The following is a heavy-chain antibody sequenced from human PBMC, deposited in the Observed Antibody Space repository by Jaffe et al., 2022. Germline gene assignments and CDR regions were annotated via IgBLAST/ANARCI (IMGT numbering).Heavy chain of an antibody. CDR1: GFTFSSYA. D-gene: IGHD4-17*01. J-gene: IGHJ4*02. CDR2: IRYDGNYK. V-gene: IGHV3-30*02. CDR3: AKDREKEGLAYARTFDY. Sequence: QVQLVESGGGVVQPGGSLRLSCAASGFTFSSYAMHWVRQAPGKGLEWVAFIRYDGNYKYYFDSVKGRFTISRDNSKNTMYLQMNSLKPEDTAVYYCAKDREKEGLAYARTFDYWGQGTLATVSS.